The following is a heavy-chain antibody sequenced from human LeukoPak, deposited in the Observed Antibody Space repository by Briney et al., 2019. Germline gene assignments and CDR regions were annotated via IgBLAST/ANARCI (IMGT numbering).Heavy chain of an antibody. CDR1: GFTFSSYA. Sequence: GGSLRLSCAASGFTFSSYAMSWVRQAPGKGLEWVSSISSSSSYIYYAESVKGRFTISRDNAKNSLYLQMNSLRAEDTAVYYCARDYYDSSVLFDYWGQGTLVTVSS. CDR3: ARDYYDSSVLFDY. V-gene: IGHV3-21*01. J-gene: IGHJ4*02. D-gene: IGHD3-22*01. CDR2: ISSSSSYI.